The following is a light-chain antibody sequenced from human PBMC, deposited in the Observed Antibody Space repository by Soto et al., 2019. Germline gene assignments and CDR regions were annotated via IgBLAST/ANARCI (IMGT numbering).Light chain of an antibody. V-gene: IGKV4-1*01. Sequence: DIVMTQSPDSLPLSLGERATINCRSSQTVLHGSNYLAWYQQKPGQPPKLLIYWASTRESGVPDRFSGSGSGTDFTLTISSLQAEDVAVYYCQQYYTTPVTFGQGTKVEIK. CDR1: QTVLHGSNY. J-gene: IGKJ1*01. CDR3: QQYYTTPVT. CDR2: WAS.